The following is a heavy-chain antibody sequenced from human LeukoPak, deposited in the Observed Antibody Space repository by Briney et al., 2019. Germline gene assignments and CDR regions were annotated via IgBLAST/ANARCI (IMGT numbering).Heavy chain of an antibody. J-gene: IGHJ6*02. CDR3: ARGAVSGDHYYGLDV. V-gene: IGHV4-34*01. CDR2: INQSGST. CDR1: GGSFSGYY. D-gene: IGHD2-21*01. Sequence: SETLSLTCAVYGGSFSGYYWSWIRQPPGKGLEWIGEINQSGSTKYNPSLKSRVTISVDTTKNQLSLKLSSVTAADTAVYYCARGAVSGDHYYGLDVWGQGNTVTVSS.